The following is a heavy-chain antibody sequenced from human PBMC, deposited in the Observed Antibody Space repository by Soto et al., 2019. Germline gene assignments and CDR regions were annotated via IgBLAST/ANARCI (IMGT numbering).Heavy chain of an antibody. Sequence: QVHLQESGPGLVKPSQTLSLTCTVSGGSVRRGNYYWSWIRQFPGKGLEWIGYISNSGRTHYNPSLMSRITILVDTSKNQFFLELRSVTAADTALYYCARADYATGSYYPDYWGQGTLVTVSS. CDR3: ARADYATGSYYPDY. V-gene: IGHV4-31*03. J-gene: IGHJ4*02. CDR1: GGSVRRGNYY. D-gene: IGHD3-10*01. CDR2: ISNSGRT.